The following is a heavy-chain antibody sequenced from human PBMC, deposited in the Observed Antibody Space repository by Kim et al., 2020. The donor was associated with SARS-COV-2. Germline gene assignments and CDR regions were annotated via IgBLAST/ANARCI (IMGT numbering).Heavy chain of an antibody. D-gene: IGHD5-12*01. V-gene: IGHV1-69*04. CDR3: ARDLDGYKYFDY. J-gene: IGHJ4*02. Sequence: YAQKFQGRVTITADKSTGTAYMELSSLRSEDTAVYYCARDLDGYKYFDYWGQGTLVTVSS.